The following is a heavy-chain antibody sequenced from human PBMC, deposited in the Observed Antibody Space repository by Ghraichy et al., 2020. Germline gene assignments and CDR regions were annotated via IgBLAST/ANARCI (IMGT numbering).Heavy chain of an antibody. D-gene: IGHD3-22*01. CDR2: IYYSGST. J-gene: IGHJ4*02. Sequence: SQTLSLTCTVSGGSISSYYWSWIRQPPGKGLEWIGYIYYSGSTNYNPSLKSRVTISVDTSKNQFSLKLSSVTAAYTAVYYCARDRTYYYDSSGYYFGRYFDYWGQGTLVTVSS. CDR3: ARDRTYYYDSSGYYFGRYFDY. V-gene: IGHV4-59*01. CDR1: GGSISSYY.